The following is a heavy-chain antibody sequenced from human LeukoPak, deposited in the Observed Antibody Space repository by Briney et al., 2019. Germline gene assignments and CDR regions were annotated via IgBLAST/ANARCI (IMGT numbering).Heavy chain of an antibody. V-gene: IGHV1-69*13. CDR2: IIPIFGTA. J-gene: IGHJ5*02. CDR1: GGTFSSYA. D-gene: IGHD3-10*01. Sequence: GASVKVSCKASGGTFSSYAISWVRQAPGQGLEWMGGIIPIFGTANYAQKFQGRVTITADESTSTAYMALSSLRSEDTAVYYCARDANYYGSGRNWFDPWGQGTLVTVSS. CDR3: ARDANYYGSGRNWFDP.